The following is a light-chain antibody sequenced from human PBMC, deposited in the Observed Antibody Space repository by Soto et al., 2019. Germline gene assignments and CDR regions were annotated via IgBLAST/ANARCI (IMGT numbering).Light chain of an antibody. Sequence: EIVLTQSPGTLSLSPGERATLSCRASQTVSSAYLGWYQQKPGQAPRLLIYGTSSRATGIPDRFSGSGSGTDFTLTISRLEPEDFAVYYCQQYDSFPLIAFGQGTRLGIK. J-gene: IGKJ5*01. CDR1: QTVSSAY. CDR2: GTS. CDR3: QQYDSFPLIA. V-gene: IGKV3-20*01.